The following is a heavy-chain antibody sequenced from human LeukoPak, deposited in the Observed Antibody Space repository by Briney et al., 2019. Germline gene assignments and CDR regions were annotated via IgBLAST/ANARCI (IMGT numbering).Heavy chain of an antibody. CDR2: MNPNSGNT. J-gene: IGHJ6*02. D-gene: IGHD3-9*01. V-gene: IGHV1-8*01. Sequence: ASVKVSCKASGYTFTSYDINWVRQATGQGLEWMGWMNPNSGNTGYAQKFQGRVTMTRNTSISTAYMELSSLRSEDTAVYYCARNSGFLTGYHYYYYYGMDVWGQGTTVTVSS. CDR1: GYTFTSYD. CDR3: ARNSGFLTGYHYYYYYGMDV.